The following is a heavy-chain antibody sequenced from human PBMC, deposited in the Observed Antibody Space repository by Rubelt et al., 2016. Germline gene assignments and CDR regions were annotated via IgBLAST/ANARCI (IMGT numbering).Heavy chain of an antibody. V-gene: IGHV3-33*08. CDR1: GFTFSSYA. CDR3: ARDVSSNYAYDH. CDR2: IWYDGSNK. J-gene: IGHJ4*02. Sequence: QVHLVESGGGVVQPGRSLRLSCAASGFTFSSYAMHWVRQAPGKGLEWVAVIWYDGSNKYYADSVKGRFNIFRDNSKNTLYLQMNSLRAEDTAVYHCARDVSSNYAYDHWGQGTLVTVSS. D-gene: IGHD4-11*01.